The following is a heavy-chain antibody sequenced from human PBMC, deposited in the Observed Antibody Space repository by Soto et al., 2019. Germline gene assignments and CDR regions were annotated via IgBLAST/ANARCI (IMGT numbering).Heavy chain of an antibody. V-gene: IGHV1-69*13. D-gene: IGHD4-17*01. Sequence: SVKVSCKASGGTFSSYAISWVRQAPGQGLEWMGGIIPIFGTANYAQKFQGRVTITADESTSTAYMELSSLRSEDTAVHYCARDPRKIGKTYGDYYHAGIAFDIWGQGTMVTVSS. CDR3: ARDPRKIGKTYGDYYHAGIAFDI. CDR1: GGTFSSYA. J-gene: IGHJ3*02. CDR2: IIPIFGTA.